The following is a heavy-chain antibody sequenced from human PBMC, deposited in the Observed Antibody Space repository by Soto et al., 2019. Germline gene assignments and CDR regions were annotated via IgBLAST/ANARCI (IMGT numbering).Heavy chain of an antibody. CDR2: IYSGGTT. Sequence: HPGGSLRLSCAASGFSVSSNYMSWVRQAPGKGLEWVSVIYSGGTTYYTDSVKGRFTISRDNSKNTLYLQMNSLRDEDTAVYYCALNNWNYRAGAFDIWGQGTMVTVSS. V-gene: IGHV3-53*01. J-gene: IGHJ3*02. CDR1: GFSVSSNY. D-gene: IGHD1-7*01. CDR3: ALNNWNYRAGAFDI.